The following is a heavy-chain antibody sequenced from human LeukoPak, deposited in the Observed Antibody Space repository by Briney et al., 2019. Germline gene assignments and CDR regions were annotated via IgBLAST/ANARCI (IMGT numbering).Heavy chain of an antibody. J-gene: IGHJ4*02. CDR3: ARVYEGYYYDSSGYYFDY. Sequence: SETLSLTCAVYGGSFSGYYWSWIRQPPGKGLEWIGYIYYSGSTNYNPTLKSRVTISVDTSKNQFSLKLSSVTAADTAVYYCARVYEGYYYDSSGYYFDYWGQGTLVTVSS. CDR2: IYYSGST. D-gene: IGHD3-22*01. V-gene: IGHV4-59*01. CDR1: GGSFSGYY.